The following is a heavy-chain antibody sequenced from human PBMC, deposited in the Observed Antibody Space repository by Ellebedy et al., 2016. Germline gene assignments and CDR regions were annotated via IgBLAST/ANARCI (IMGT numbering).Heavy chain of an antibody. V-gene: IGHV3-72*01. Sequence: GESLKISCAASGFIFIDHYLDWVRQAPGKGLEWVGRSIKKPDFHTTEYAASVKGRFIISIDDSKNSLYLQMNGLKTEDTAVYYCARVQYGDSLDWGQGTLVTVSS. CDR3: ARVQYGDSLD. CDR1: GFIFIDHY. CDR2: SIKKPDFHTT. J-gene: IGHJ4*02. D-gene: IGHD4-17*01.